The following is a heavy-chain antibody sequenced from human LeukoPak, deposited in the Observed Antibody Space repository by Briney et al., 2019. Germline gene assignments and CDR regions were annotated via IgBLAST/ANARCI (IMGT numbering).Heavy chain of an antibody. Sequence: SETLSLTCTVSGGSISSYYWSWIRQPPGKGLEWIGYIYYSGSTNYNPSLKSRVTISVDTSKNQFSLKLSSVTAADTAVYYCARLSYYDSSGYYPHFDYWGQGTLVTVSS. V-gene: IGHV4-59*01. CDR1: GGSISSYY. D-gene: IGHD3-22*01. J-gene: IGHJ4*02. CDR2: IYYSGST. CDR3: ARLSYYDSSGYYPHFDY.